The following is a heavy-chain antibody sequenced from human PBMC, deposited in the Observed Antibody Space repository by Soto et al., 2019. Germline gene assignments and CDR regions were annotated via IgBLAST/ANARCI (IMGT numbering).Heavy chain of an antibody. J-gene: IGHJ5*02. V-gene: IGHV4-39*01. CDR1: GGSISSSSYF. CDR2: IYYSGST. CDR3: ARHPSDFWFDP. D-gene: IGHD2-21*02. Sequence: SETLSLTCTVSGGSISSSSYFWGWIRQPPGKGLEWIGSIYYSGSTYYNPSLKSRVTVSVDTSKNQFSLKLSSVTAADTAVYYCARHPSDFWFDPWGQGTLVTVTS.